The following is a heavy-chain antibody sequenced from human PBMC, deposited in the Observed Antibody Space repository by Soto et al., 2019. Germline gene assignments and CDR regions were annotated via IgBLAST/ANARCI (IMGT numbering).Heavy chain of an antibody. CDR2: IYPGDSDT. V-gene: IGHV5-51*01. CDR1: GYNFLTYW. CDR3: ARGSSWYQLSWEFDP. D-gene: IGHD6-13*01. J-gene: IGHJ2*01. Sequence: GESLKISCQGSGYNFLTYWIGWVRQMPGKGLEWMGIIYPGDSDTRYSPSFQGQVTISADKSISAAYLQWRSLKASDTAMYYCARGSSWYQLSWEFDPWGRGTLVTVSA.